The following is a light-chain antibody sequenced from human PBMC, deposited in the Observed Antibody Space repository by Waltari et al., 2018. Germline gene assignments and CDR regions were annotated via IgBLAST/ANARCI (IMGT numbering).Light chain of an antibody. V-gene: IGLV4-69*01. J-gene: IGLJ3*02. CDR3: QTGGHGTWV. Sequence: QLVLTQSPSASASLGASVKLTCTLSSGHSSNVIAWLQQQPEKGPRFLMKVNSDGTHSKGDEIPDRVSGSSSGAERYLTVSSLQSEDEADYDCQTGGHGTWVFGGGTKLTVL. CDR2: VNSDGTH. CDR1: SGHSSNV.